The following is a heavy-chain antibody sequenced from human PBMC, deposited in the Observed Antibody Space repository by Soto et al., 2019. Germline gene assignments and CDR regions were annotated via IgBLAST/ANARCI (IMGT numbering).Heavy chain of an antibody. D-gene: IGHD6-19*01. CDR3: ARDRNSSGWSSSYYFDY. Sequence: ASVKVSCKASGYTFTTSGISWVRQAPGQGLEWMGWISAYNGNTNYAQKLQGRVTMTADTSTSTAYMELSRLRSDDTAVYFCARDRNSSGWSSSYYFDYWGQGNLVTVSS. CDR2: ISAYNGNT. J-gene: IGHJ4*02. V-gene: IGHV1-18*01. CDR1: GYTFTTSG.